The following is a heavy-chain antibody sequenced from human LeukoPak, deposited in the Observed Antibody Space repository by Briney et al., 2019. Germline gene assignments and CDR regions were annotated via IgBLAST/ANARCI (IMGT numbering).Heavy chain of an antibody. CDR1: GGSFSGYY. CDR2: INHSGST. V-gene: IGHV4-34*01. CDR3: AREENYYDSSGYLLTP. Sequence: SETLSLTCAVYGGSFSGYYWSWIRQPPGKGLEWNWEINHSGSTNYNPSLKSRVTISVDTSKNQFSLKLSSVTAADTAVYYCAREENYYDSSGYLLTPWGQGTLVTVSS. J-gene: IGHJ5*02. D-gene: IGHD3-22*01.